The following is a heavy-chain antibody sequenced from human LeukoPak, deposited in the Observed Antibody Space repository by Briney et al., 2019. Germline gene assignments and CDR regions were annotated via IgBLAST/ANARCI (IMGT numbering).Heavy chain of an antibody. Sequence: SETLSLTCTVSGGSISSYYWSWIRQPPGKGLEWIGYIYYSGSTNYNPSPKSRVTISVDTSKNQFSLKLSSVTAADTAVYYCARQKMEYGDPLDYWGQGTLVTVSS. CDR1: GGSISSYY. D-gene: IGHD4-17*01. V-gene: IGHV4-59*01. CDR2: IYYSGST. CDR3: ARQKMEYGDPLDY. J-gene: IGHJ4*02.